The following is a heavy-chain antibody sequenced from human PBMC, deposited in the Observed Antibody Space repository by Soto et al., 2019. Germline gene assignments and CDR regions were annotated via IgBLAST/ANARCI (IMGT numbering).Heavy chain of an antibody. D-gene: IGHD2-8*02. CDR1: GDSISSYY. CDR3: ARGGGVYYFDY. Sequence: SETLSLTCIVSGDSISSYYWSWIRQSPGKGLEWIGYIHYSGSTNYNPSLKSRVAISVDTSKSQFSLKLTSATAADTAVYFCARGGGVYYFDYWGQGTLVTVS. V-gene: IGHV4-59*01. J-gene: IGHJ4*02. CDR2: IHYSGST.